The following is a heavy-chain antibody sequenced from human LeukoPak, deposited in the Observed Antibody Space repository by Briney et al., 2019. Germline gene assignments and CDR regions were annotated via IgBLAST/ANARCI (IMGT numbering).Heavy chain of an antibody. V-gene: IGHV3-7*01. CDR2: IKQDGSEE. Sequence: GGSLRLSCAASGFTFSNFWMGWVRQAPGKGLEWVANIKQDGSEEYYVDSVKGRFTISRDNAKNSLYLQMNSLRVEDTAVYYCARDYFDHWGQGTLVTVSS. CDR3: ARDYFDH. J-gene: IGHJ4*02. CDR1: GFTFSNFW.